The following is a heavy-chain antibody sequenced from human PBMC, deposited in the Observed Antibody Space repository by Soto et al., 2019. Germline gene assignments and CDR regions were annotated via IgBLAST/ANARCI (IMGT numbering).Heavy chain of an antibody. CDR2: ISGSGGST. CDR3: AKGGEIVVVVAAPNVDYYYGMDV. V-gene: IGHV3-23*01. Sequence: GGSLRLSCAASGFTFSSYAMSWVRQAPGKGLEWVSAISGSGGSTYYADSVKGRFTISRDNSKNTLYLQMNSLRAEDTAVYYCAKGGEIVVVVAAPNVDYYYGMDVWGKGTTVTVSS. CDR1: GFTFSSYA. J-gene: IGHJ6*04. D-gene: IGHD2-15*01.